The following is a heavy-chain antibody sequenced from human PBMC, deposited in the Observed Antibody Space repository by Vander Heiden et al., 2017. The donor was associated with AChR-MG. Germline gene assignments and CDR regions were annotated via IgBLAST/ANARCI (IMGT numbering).Heavy chain of an antibody. Sequence: QVQLVPSGAEVKKPGSSVKVSCKASGGTFSSYAIGWVRQAPGQGLEWMGGIIPIFGTANYAQKFQGRVTITADESTSTAYMELSSLRSEDTAVYYCAREFSGSYYGGGFDYWGQGTLVTVSS. J-gene: IGHJ4*02. CDR1: GGTFSSYA. CDR3: AREFSGSYYGGGFDY. D-gene: IGHD1-26*01. V-gene: IGHV1-69*01. CDR2: IIPIFGTA.